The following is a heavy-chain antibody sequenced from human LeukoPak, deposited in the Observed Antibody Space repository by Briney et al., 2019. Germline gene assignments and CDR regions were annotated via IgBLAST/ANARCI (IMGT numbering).Heavy chain of an antibody. CDR2: ISYDGSIK. CDR3: ARDRRAKYSTDY. D-gene: IGHD2-15*01. CDR1: GFTFRSYA. Sequence: GGSLRLSCAASGFTFRSYAIHWVRQAPGKGLEGVAFISYDGSIKYYADSVKGRFTISRDNSKNTLSLQLNSLRGEDAAVYYCARDRRAKYSTDYWGQGPLVTVSS. V-gene: IGHV3-30-3*01. J-gene: IGHJ4*02.